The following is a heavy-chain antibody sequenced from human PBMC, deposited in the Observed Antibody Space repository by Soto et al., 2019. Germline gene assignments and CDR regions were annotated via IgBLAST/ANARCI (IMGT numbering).Heavy chain of an antibody. D-gene: IGHD6-13*01. J-gene: IGHJ4*02. CDR1: GGSISSSY. CDR3: ARYRREAVAGYTLDN. Sequence: PSETLSLTCTVSGGSISSSYWTWIRQPPGKGPEWIGYVYNSGSTNYNPSLKSRVTISEDTSKSQFSLKVNSMTAADTAVYYCARYRREAVAGYTLDNWGQGILVTFS. CDR2: VYNSGST. V-gene: IGHV4-59*01.